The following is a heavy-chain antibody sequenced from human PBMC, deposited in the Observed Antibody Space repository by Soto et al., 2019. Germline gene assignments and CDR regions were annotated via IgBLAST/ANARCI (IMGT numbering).Heavy chain of an antibody. CDR3: ARKYLPYYGSGSPYGMDV. Sequence: QVQLQQWGAGLLKPSETLSLTCGVYGGSFSGYYWSWIRQPPGKGLEWIGEVNHSGRTNYNPSLKSRVTISVDTSKNQFSMKLSPVTAADPALYYCARKYLPYYGSGSPYGMDVWGQGTTVTVSS. J-gene: IGHJ6*02. D-gene: IGHD3-10*01. V-gene: IGHV4-34*01. CDR1: GGSFSGYY. CDR2: VNHSGRT.